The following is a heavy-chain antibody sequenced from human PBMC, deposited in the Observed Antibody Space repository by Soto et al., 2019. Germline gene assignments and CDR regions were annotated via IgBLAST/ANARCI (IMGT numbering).Heavy chain of an antibody. D-gene: IGHD1-26*01. CDR1: GDSVSSNSAS. CDR2: TYYRSKWYN. CDR3: ARIVGAAVDY. J-gene: IGHJ4*02. Sequence: PSQTRSLTCGMSGDSVSSNSASWNWIRQSPSRGLEWLGRTYYRSKWYNDYAASVKSRITINPDTSKNQFSLQLNSVTPEDTAVYYCARIVGAAVDYWGQGTLVTVSS. V-gene: IGHV6-1*01.